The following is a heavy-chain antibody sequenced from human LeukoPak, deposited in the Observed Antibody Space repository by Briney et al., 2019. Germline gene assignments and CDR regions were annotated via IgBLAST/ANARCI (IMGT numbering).Heavy chain of an antibody. CDR1: GFTSSSYS. J-gene: IGHJ4*02. CDR2: ISSSSSYI. Sequence: GGSLRLSCAASGFTSSSYSMNWVRQAPGKGLEWVSSISSSSSYIYYADSVKGRFTISRDNAKNSLYLQMNSLRAEDTAVYYCARDREYSSGYLDYWGQGTLVTVSS. CDR3: ARDREYSSGYLDY. D-gene: IGHD6-19*01. V-gene: IGHV3-21*01.